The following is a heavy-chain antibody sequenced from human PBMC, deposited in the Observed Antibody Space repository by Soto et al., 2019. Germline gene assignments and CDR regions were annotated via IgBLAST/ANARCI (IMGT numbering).Heavy chain of an antibody. D-gene: IGHD1-26*01. Sequence: GGSLRLSCAGSGFTFSSYGIHWVRQAPGKGLEWVALISYDGGNEKYTESVKDRFTISRDDSHNVVYLQMSSLRTEDTAMYYCAKDRYSGTYPTDFDYWGQGSLVTAPQ. CDR1: GFTFSSYG. CDR2: ISYDGGNE. V-gene: IGHV3-30*18. CDR3: AKDRYSGTYPTDFDY. J-gene: IGHJ4*02.